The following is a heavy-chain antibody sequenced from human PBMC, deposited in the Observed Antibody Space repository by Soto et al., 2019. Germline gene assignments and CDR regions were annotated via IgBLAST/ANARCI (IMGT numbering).Heavy chain of an antibody. D-gene: IGHD5-12*01. CDR3: VRVLYDSGVVDF. Sequence: QLVESGGGLFQAGGSTRISCLASGFIVSRYDMAWVRQAPGKGLEWDSIIQTGGATYYTDSGQGRFTISRDNSRNTVYLQMSSLRVEDTGVYSCVRVLYDSGVVDFWGQGSPITVS. CDR2: IQTGGAT. V-gene: IGHV3-53*01. CDR1: GFIVSRYD. J-gene: IGHJ4*02.